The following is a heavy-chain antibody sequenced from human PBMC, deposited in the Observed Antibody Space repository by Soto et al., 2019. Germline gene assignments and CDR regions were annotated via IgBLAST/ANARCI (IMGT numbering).Heavy chain of an antibody. CDR3: ARDSPYDSSGYYSNYYCGMDV. CDR2: ISAYNGNT. V-gene: IGHV1-18*01. Sequence: SVKVSCKASGYTFTSYGISWVRQAPGQGLEWMGWISAYNGNTNYAQKLQGRVTMTTDTSTSTAYMELRSLRSDDTAVYYCARDSPYDSSGYYSNYYCGMDVWGQGTTVTVSS. D-gene: IGHD3-22*01. CDR1: GYTFTSYG. J-gene: IGHJ6*02.